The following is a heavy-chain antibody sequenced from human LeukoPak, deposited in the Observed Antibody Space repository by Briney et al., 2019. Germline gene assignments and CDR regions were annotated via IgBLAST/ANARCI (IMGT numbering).Heavy chain of an antibody. CDR3: ARDAPAGGKPEYFFDY. CDR2: IGRGIT. CDR1: GFTFSSYS. V-gene: IGHV3-48*04. J-gene: IGHJ4*02. Sequence: GGSLRLSCAASGFTFSSYSMNWVRQAPGKGLEWVSHIGRGITYADSVKGRFTISRDNAKNSVYLQMNSLRAEDTAVYYCARDAPAGGKPEYFFDYWGQGTLVTVSS.